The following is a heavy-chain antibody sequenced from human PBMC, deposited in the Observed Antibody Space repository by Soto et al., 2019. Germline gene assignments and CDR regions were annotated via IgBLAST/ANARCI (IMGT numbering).Heavy chain of an antibody. D-gene: IGHD3-3*01. CDR2: INHSGST. CDR1: GGSFSGYY. CDR3: ARGGKQIFRVVIKRFGWFDP. Sequence: PSETLSLTCAVYGGSFSGYYWSWIRQPPGKGLEWIGEINHSGSTNYNPSLKSRVTISVDTSKNQFSLKLSSVTAADTAVYYCARGGKQIFRVVIKRFGWFDPWGQGTLVTVSS. V-gene: IGHV4-34*01. J-gene: IGHJ5*02.